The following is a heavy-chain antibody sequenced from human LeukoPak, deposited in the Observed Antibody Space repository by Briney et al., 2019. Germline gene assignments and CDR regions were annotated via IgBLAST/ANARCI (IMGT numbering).Heavy chain of an antibody. Sequence: GASVKVSCKASGGTFSSYAISWVRQAPGQGLEWMGGIIPIFGTTNYAQKFQGRVTITADKSTSTAYMELSSLRSEDTAVYYCARGYYGDYSDYWGQGTLVTVSS. CDR2: IIPIFGTT. CDR1: GGTFSSYA. D-gene: IGHD3-3*01. V-gene: IGHV1-69*06. CDR3: ARGYYGDYSDY. J-gene: IGHJ4*02.